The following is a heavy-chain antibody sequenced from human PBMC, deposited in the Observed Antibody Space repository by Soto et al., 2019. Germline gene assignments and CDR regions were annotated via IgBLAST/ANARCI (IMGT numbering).Heavy chain of an antibody. CDR2: IYYSGST. Sequence: PSETLSLTCTVSGGSISSYYWSWIRQPPGKGLEWIGYIYYSGSTNYNPSLKSRVTISVDTSKNQFSLKLSSVTAADTAVYYCARAGVVVVAVDAFHIWGQGTMVTVSS. CDR3: ARAGVVVVAVDAFHI. J-gene: IGHJ3*02. CDR1: GGSISSYY. D-gene: IGHD2-15*01. V-gene: IGHV4-59*01.